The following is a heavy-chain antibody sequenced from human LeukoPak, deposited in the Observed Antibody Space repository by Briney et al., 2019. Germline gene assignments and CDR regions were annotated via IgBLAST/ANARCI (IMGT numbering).Heavy chain of an antibody. CDR1: GFTFSHFW. V-gene: IGHV4-4*02. CDR3: ARGGTTVAGTFWFDP. D-gene: IGHD6-19*01. Sequence: GSLRLSCAASGFTFSHFWMSWVRQPPGKGLEWIGEVYHTGSSNYNPSLKSRVTISVDKSKSQFSLNLSSVTAADTAVYYCARGGTTVAGTFWFDPWGQGTLVTVSS. CDR2: VYHTGSS. J-gene: IGHJ5*02.